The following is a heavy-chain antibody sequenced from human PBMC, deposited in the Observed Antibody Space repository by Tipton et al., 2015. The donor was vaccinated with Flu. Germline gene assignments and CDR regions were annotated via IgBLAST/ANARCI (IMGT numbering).Heavy chain of an antibody. D-gene: IGHD6-13*01. CDR1: GGSISSYY. CDR3: ARQGIAAAFDP. Sequence: TLSLTCTVSGGSISSYYWSWIRQPPGKGLEWIGYIYYSGSTNYNPSLKSRVTISVDTSKNQFSLKLSSVTAADTAVYYCARQGIAAAFDPWGQGTLVTVSS. CDR2: IYYSGST. V-gene: IGHV4-59*08. J-gene: IGHJ5*02.